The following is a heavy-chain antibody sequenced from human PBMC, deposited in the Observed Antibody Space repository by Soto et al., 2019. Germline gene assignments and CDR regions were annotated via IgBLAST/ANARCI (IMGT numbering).Heavy chain of an antibody. V-gene: IGHV4-34*01. J-gene: IGHJ6*02. D-gene: IGHD2-2*01. Sequence: SETLSLTCAVYGGSFSGYYWSWIRQPRGKGLEWIGEINHSGSTSYNPSLKSRATISVDASKNQFSLKLSSVTAADTAVYYCARGKCSSTSCYLANYYYYYGMDVWGQGTTVTVSS. CDR3: ARGKCSSTSCYLANYYYYYGMDV. CDR1: GGSFSGYY. CDR2: INHSGST.